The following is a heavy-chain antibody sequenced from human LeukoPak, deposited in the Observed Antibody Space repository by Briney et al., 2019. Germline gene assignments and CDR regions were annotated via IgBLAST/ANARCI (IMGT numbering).Heavy chain of an antibody. J-gene: IGHJ4*02. CDR3: ARDRGYSYGYVGSFDY. D-gene: IGHD5-18*01. Sequence: GGSLRLSCAASGFTFSSYSMNWVRQAPGEGLEWVASISSISSYIYYADSVKGRFTISRDNAKNSLYLQMNSLRAEDTAVYYCARDRGYSYGYVGSFDYWGQGTLVTVSS. V-gene: IGHV3-21*01. CDR2: ISSISSYI. CDR1: GFTFSSYS.